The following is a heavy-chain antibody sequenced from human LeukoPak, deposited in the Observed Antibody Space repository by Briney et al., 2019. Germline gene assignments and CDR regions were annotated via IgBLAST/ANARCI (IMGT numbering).Heavy chain of an antibody. CDR1: GFTFNTYW. CDR2: INSDGSIV. V-gene: IGHV3-74*01. D-gene: IGHD1-1*01. CDR3: SRGRDWDDGDY. J-gene: IGHJ4*02. Sequence: QPGGSPRLSCAASGFTFNTYWMYWVRQAPGKGLVWVSHINSDGSIVNYGDSVKGRFTISRDNAKNTLYLQMNSLRADDTAPYFCSRGRDWDDGDYWGQGTLVTVSS.